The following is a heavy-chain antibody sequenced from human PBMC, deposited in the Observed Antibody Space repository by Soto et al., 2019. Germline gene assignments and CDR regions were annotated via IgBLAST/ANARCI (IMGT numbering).Heavy chain of an antibody. J-gene: IGHJ4*02. V-gene: IGHV3-66*01. CDR1: GFTVSSNY. CDR3: ARETDYSGSYGVADY. D-gene: IGHD1-26*01. CDR2: IYSGGST. Sequence: GGSLRLSCAASGFTVSSNYMSWVRQAPGKGLEWVSVIYSGGSTYYADSVKGRFTISRDNSKNTLYLQMNSLRAEDTAVYYCARETDYSGSYGVADYWGLGTLVTVSS.